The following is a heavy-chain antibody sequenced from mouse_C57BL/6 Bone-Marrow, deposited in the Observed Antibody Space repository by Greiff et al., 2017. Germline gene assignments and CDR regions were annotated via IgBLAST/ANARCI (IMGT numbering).Heavy chain of an antibody. CDR3: ARGLRRRFAY. J-gene: IGHJ3*01. CDR1: GYSFTGYY. Sequence: VQLQQSGPELVKPGASVKISCKASGYSFTGYYMNWVKQSPEKSLEWIGGINPGTGGTTYTQKFKAKATLTVDKSSSTAYMQLKSLTSEDSAGYYCARGLRRRFAYWGQGTLVTVSA. V-gene: IGHV1-42*01. D-gene: IGHD2-2*01. CDR2: INPGTGGT.